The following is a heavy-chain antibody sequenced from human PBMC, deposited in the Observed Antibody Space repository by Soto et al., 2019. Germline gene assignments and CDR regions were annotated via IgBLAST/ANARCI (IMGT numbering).Heavy chain of an antibody. Sequence: KQSQTLSLTCAISGDSVSSNSAAWNWIRQSPSRGLEWLGRTYYRSKWYNDYAVSVKSRITINSDTSKNQFSLQLNSVTPEDTAVYYCARESGSSWSTRSYFDYWGQGTLVTVSS. CDR3: ARESGSSWSTRSYFDY. J-gene: IGHJ4*02. CDR2: TYYRSKWYN. D-gene: IGHD6-13*01. V-gene: IGHV6-1*01. CDR1: GDSVSSNSAA.